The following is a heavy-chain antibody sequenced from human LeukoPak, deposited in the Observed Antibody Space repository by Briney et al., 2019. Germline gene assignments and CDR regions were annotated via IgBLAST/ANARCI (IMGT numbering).Heavy chain of an antibody. CDR3: ARGGYSYVNYFDY. CDR1: GYSISSGYY. CDR2: IYHSGST. V-gene: IGHV4-38-2*01. J-gene: IGHJ4*02. D-gene: IGHD5-18*01. Sequence: SETLSLTCAVSGYSISSGYYWGWIRQPPGKGLEWIGSIYHSGSTYYNPSLKSRVTILVDKSKNQFSLKLSSVTAADTAVYYCARGGYSYVNYFDYWGQGTLVTVSS.